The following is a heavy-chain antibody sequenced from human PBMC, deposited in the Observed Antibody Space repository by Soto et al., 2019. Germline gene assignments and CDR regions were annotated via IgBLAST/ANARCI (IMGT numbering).Heavy chain of an antibody. V-gene: IGHV3-30-3*01. CDR2: ISYDGSNK. Sequence: QVQLVESGGGVVQPGRSLRLSCEASGFTFSSYSMHWVRQAPGKGLEWVAVISYDGSNKYYADSVKGRFTISRDNSKNTLYLQMNNLRAEDTAVYYCGRDGDYYDSSAKDAFDIWGQGTMVTVSS. J-gene: IGHJ3*02. D-gene: IGHD3-22*01. CDR1: GFTFSSYS. CDR3: GRDGDYYDSSAKDAFDI.